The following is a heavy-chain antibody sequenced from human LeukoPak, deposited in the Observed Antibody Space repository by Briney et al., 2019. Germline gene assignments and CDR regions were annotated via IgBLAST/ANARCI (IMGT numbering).Heavy chain of an antibody. D-gene: IGHD6-13*01. CDR3: ARDGGSSSWYVLNWFDP. CDR1: GYSISSGYY. V-gene: IGHV4-38-2*02. J-gene: IGHJ5*02. CDR2: IYHSGST. Sequence: SETLSLTCTVSGYSISSGYYWGWIRQPPGKGLEWIGSIYHSGSTYYNPSLKSRVTISVDTSKNQFSLKLSSVTAADTAVYYCARDGGSSSWYVLNWFDPWGQGTLVTVSS.